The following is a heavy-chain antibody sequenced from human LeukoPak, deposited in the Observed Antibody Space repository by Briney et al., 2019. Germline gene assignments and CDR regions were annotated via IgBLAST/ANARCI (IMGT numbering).Heavy chain of an antibody. V-gene: IGHV3-23*01. D-gene: IGHD3-22*01. J-gene: IGHJ4*02. CDR3: AKVVHYYDSSGYYSWFDY. CDR2: ISGSGGST. Sequence: PGGSLRLSCAASGSTFSSYAMSWVRHPPGIGLEWDSAISGSGGSTYYADSVKGRFTISRDNSKNTLYLQMNSLRAEDTAVYYCAKVVHYYDSSGYYSWFDYWGQGTLVTVSS. CDR1: GSTFSSYA.